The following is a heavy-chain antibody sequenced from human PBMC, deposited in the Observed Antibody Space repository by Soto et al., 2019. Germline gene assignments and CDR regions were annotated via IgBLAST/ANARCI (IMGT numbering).Heavy chain of an antibody. J-gene: IGHJ4*02. D-gene: IGHD2-2*02. Sequence: GGSLRLSCAASGFTFSSYAMSWVRQAPGKGLEWVSAISGSGGSTYYADSVKGRFTISRDNSKNTLYLQMNSLRAEDTAVYYCARDNVFVVVPAAIFDYWGQGTLVTVSS. CDR2: ISGSGGST. CDR3: ARDNVFVVVPAAIFDY. CDR1: GFTFSSYA. V-gene: IGHV3-23*01.